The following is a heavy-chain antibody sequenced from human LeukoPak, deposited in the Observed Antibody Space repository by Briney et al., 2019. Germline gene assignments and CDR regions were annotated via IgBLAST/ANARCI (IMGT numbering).Heavy chain of an antibody. CDR3: ARPAKSHFDY. J-gene: IGHJ4*02. V-gene: IGHV4-34*01. Sequence: PSETLSLTCAVYGGSFSGYYWSWIRQPPGKGLEWIGEINHSGSTNYNPSLKSRVTISVDTSKNQFSLKLSSVTAADTAVYYCARPAKSHFDYWGQGTLVTVSS. CDR2: INHSGST. CDR1: GGSFSGYY. D-gene: IGHD2-2*01.